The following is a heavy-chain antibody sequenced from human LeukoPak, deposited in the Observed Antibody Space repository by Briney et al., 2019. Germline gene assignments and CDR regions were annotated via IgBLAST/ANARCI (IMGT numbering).Heavy chain of an antibody. D-gene: IGHD2-15*01. CDR1: GFTFSSYE. CDR3: ARGETVVATTGHYYYYMDV. J-gene: IGHJ6*03. CDR2: ISSSGSTI. Sequence: PGGSLRLSCAASGFTFSSYEMNWVRQAPGKGLEWVSYISSSGSTIYYADSVKGRFTISRDNAKNSLYLQMNSLRAEDTAVYYCARGETVVATTGHYYYYMDVWGKGTTVTISS. V-gene: IGHV3-48*03.